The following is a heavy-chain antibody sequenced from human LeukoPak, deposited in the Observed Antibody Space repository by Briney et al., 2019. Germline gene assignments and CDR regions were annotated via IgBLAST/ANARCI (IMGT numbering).Heavy chain of an antibody. D-gene: IGHD2-15*01. J-gene: IGHJ4*02. Sequence: PGGSLRLSCAASGFTVSSNYMSWVRQAPGKGLEWVSAIYSGGSTYYADSVKGRFTISRDNSKNTLYLQMNSLRAEDTAVYYCARDLCSGGTCYNGYWGQGTLVTASS. V-gene: IGHV3-53*01. CDR1: GFTVSSNY. CDR3: ARDLCSGGTCYNGY. CDR2: IYSGGST.